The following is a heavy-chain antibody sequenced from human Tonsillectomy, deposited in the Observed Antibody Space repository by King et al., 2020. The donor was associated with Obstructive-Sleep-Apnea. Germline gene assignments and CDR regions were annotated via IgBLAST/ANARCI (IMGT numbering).Heavy chain of an antibody. V-gene: IGHV4-59*01. Sequence: VQLQESGPGLVKPSETLSLTCTVSDGSISNYYWTWIRQPPGKGLEWIGYIYYSGSTNCNPSLKSRVTVSVDTSKNQLSLNLTSVTAADTALYYCARGVPRSKLEAGWAPFDIWGQGTMVTVSS. J-gene: IGHJ3*02. CDR3: ARGVPRSKLEAGWAPFDI. CDR2: IYYSGST. CDR1: DGSISNYY. D-gene: IGHD6-19*01.